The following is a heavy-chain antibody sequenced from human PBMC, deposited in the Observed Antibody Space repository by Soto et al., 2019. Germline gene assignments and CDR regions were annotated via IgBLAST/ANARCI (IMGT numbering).Heavy chain of an antibody. CDR3: ARIGEQLVPVY. J-gene: IGHJ4*02. V-gene: IGHV3-11*06. Sequence: PGGSLRLSCAASGFSFSDYAIHWVRQAPGKGLEWVSYISSSSSYTNYADSVKGRFTISRDNAKNSLYLQMNSLRAEDTAVYYCARIGEQLVPVYWGQGTLVTVSS. CDR1: GFSFSDYA. D-gene: IGHD6-6*01. CDR2: ISSSSSYT.